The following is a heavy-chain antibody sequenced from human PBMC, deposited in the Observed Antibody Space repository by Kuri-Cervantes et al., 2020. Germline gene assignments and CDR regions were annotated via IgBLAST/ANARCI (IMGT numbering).Heavy chain of an antibody. CDR1: GSTFSSYA. D-gene: IGHD5-18*01. Sequence: GESLKISCAASGSTFSSYAMSWVRQAPGKGLEWVSAISGSGGSTYYADSVKDRFTISRDNSKNTLYLQMNSLRAEDTAVYYCAKEDTARGWLQQYYYYGMDVWGQGTTVTVSS. V-gene: IGHV3-23*01. CDR2: ISGSGGST. J-gene: IGHJ6*02. CDR3: AKEDTARGWLQQYYYYGMDV.